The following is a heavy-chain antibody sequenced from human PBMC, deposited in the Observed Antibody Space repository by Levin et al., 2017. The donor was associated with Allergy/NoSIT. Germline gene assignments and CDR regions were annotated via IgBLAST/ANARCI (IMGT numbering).Heavy chain of an antibody. J-gene: IGHJ4*02. CDR2: IYYSGST. V-gene: IGHV4-59*01. D-gene: IGHD6-13*01. Sequence: SETLSLTCTVSGGSISSYYWSWIRQPPGKGLEWIGYIYYSGSTNYNPSLKSRVTISVDTSKNQFSLKLSSVTAADTAVYYCARASQLVGFDYWGQGTLVTVSS. CDR3: ARASQLVGFDY. CDR1: GGSISSYY.